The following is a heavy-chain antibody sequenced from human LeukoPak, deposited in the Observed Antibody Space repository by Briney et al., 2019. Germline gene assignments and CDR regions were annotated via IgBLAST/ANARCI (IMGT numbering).Heavy chain of an antibody. D-gene: IGHD2-2*01. CDR1: GYTFTGYY. CDR3: ARVLLYCSSTSCHFDH. J-gene: IGHJ4*02. Sequence: ASVKVSCKASGYTFTGYYMHWVRQAPGQGLEWMGWINPNSGGTNYAQKFQGRVTMTRDTSISTAYMELSRLRSGDTAVYYCARVLLYCSSTSCHFDHWGQGTLVTVSS. V-gene: IGHV1-2*02. CDR2: INPNSGGT.